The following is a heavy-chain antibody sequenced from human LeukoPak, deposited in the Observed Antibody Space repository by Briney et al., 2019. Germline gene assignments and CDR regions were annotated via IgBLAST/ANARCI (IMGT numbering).Heavy chain of an antibody. CDR2: IYYSGST. J-gene: IGHJ6*02. CDR1: GGSVSSGSNY. D-gene: IGHD4-17*01. Sequence: SETLSLTCTVSGGSVSSGSNYWSWIRQPPGKGLEWIGYIYYSGSTNYNPSLKSRVTISVDTSKNQFSLKLSSVTAADTAVYYCARDYFSTTVTTAEAYGMDVWGQGTTVTVSS. CDR3: ARDYFSTTVTTAEAYGMDV. V-gene: IGHV4-61*01.